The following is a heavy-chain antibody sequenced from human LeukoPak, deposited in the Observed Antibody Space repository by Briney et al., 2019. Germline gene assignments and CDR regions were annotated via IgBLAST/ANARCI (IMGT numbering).Heavy chain of an antibody. D-gene: IGHD3-22*01. CDR2: IKQEGSEK. Sequence: GGSLRLSCAASGFTFSSNWMSWVRQAPGKGLEWVANIKQEGSEKYYVDSVKGRFSTSRDNAKNSLYLQMNSLRAEDTAVYYCARGGSRYDNWGQGTLVTVSS. CDR1: GFTFSSNW. V-gene: IGHV3-7*01. J-gene: IGHJ4*02. CDR3: ARGGSRYDN.